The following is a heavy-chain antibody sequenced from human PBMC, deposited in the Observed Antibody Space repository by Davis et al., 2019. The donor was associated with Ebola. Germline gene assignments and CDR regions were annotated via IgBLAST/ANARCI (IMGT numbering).Heavy chain of an antibody. CDR2: IYYTGNA. Sequence: PSATLSLTCTVSGVSISRPSWSWIRQPPGKRLAWIGSIYYTGNAYYNSSLASLATISVDTSKNQFSLKLTSVTAADTAMYYCSERGSSVWGQGTLVTVSS. V-gene: IGHV4-59*03. D-gene: IGHD3-10*01. CDR1: GVSISRPS. CDR3: SERGSSV. J-gene: IGHJ4*02.